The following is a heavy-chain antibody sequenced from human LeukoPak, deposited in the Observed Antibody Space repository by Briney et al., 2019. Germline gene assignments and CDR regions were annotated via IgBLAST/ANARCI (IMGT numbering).Heavy chain of an antibody. CDR3: ARYRDYYDSSGYNWFDP. D-gene: IGHD3-22*01. J-gene: IGHJ5*02. Sequence: SETLSPTCTVSGGSISSYYWSWIRQPPGKGLEWIGYIYYSGSTNYNPSLKSRVTISVDTSKNQFSLKLSSVTAADTAVYYCARYRDYYDSSGYNWFDPRGQGTLVTVSS. CDR2: IYYSGST. V-gene: IGHV4-59*01. CDR1: GGSISSYY.